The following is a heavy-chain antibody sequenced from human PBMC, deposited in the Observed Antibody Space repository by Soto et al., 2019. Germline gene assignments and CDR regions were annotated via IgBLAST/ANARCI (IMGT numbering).Heavy chain of an antibody. CDR2: VSPRGTA. CDR1: GDSISVGYY. J-gene: IGHJ6*02. CDR3: ARDRGSYGMDV. V-gene: IGHV4-31*03. Sequence: QVQLQESGPGLVKPSQTLSLTCTVSGDSISVGYYWSWIRQHPGKGLEWLGYVSPRGTAYYNRSLKRRVSISTDTYKNQFSLEVSSVTAADTDVYYCARDRGSYGMDVWGQGNTVTVSS.